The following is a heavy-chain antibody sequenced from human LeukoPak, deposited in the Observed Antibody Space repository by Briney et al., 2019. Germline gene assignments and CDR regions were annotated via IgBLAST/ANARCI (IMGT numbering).Heavy chain of an antibody. CDR2: ISSSGGTI. J-gene: IGHJ4*02. D-gene: IGHD5-18*01. CDR1: GFTFSDYY. Sequence: GGSLRLSCAASGFTFSDYYMSWIRQAPGKGLEWVSYISSSGGTIYYADSVKGRFTISRDNAKTSLYLQMNSLRAEDTAVYYCARDRVDTAMVDVWGQGTLVTVSS. CDR3: ARDRVDTAMVDV. V-gene: IGHV3-11*01.